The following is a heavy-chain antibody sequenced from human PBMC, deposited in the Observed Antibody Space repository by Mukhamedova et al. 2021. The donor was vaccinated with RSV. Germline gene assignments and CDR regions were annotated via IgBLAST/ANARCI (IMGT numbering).Heavy chain of an antibody. CDR2: ISGSGGST. D-gene: IGHD3-10*01. Sequence: VSAISGSGGSTYYADSAKGRFTISRDNSKNTLYLQMNSLRAEDTAVYYCAKMPYGSGSSSFDYWGQGTLVTVSS. V-gene: IGHV3-23*01. J-gene: IGHJ4*02. CDR3: AKMPYGSGSSSFDY.